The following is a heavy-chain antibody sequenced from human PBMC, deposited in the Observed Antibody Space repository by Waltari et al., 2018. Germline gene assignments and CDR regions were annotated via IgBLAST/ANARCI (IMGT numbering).Heavy chain of an antibody. CDR3: ATMADGGLGSWFFDS. Sequence: EEQLLESGGGLVQPGGSLTLSCAVSGFLIGDYSMAWVRQIPGKGLQWVSYIRAKTRTTYYAESVKGRFSISRDGAKNILYLQLNDLRAADAGLYYCATMADGGLGSWFFDSWGQGTLVTVSS. V-gene: IGHV3-23*01. CDR2: IRAKTRTT. J-gene: IGHJ4*02. D-gene: IGHD3-16*01. CDR1: GFLIGDYS.